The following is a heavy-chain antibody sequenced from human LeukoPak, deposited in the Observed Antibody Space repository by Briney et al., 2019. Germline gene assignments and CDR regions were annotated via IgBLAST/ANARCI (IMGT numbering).Heavy chain of an antibody. V-gene: IGHV4-39*07. CDR2: IYSSGST. Sequence: SETLSLTCTVSDGSISSSSYYWGWIRQPPGKGLEWIASIYSSGSTYYNPSLKSRVTISVDTSKNQFSLKLSSVTAADTAVYYCARDYYYGSGALDYWGQGTLVTVSS. D-gene: IGHD3-10*01. CDR1: DGSISSSSYY. CDR3: ARDYYYGSGALDY. J-gene: IGHJ4*02.